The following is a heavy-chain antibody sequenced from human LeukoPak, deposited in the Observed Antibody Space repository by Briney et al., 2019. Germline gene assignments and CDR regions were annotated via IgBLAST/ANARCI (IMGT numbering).Heavy chain of an antibody. CDR1: GGTISSHY. Sequence: SETLTLTCTVSGGTISSHYWPWIRQSPGKGLEWIGYISYSGSTNYNPSLKSRVTLSVDTSKNQFSLKLSSVTAADTAVYYCARDPTTVTKGFDIWGQGTTVTVSS. J-gene: IGHJ3*02. V-gene: IGHV4-59*11. CDR3: ARDPTTVTKGFDI. D-gene: IGHD4-17*01. CDR2: ISYSGST.